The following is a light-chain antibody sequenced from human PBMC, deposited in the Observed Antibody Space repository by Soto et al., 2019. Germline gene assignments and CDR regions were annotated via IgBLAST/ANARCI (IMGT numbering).Light chain of an antibody. Sequence: QSALTQPRSVSGSPGQSVTISCTGTSSDVGGYNNVSWYQQNPGKAPKLMIYDVSKRPSGVPDRFSGSKSGNTASLTISGLQAEDEADYYCCSYAGSYTYVVCGGGAKLTVL. CDR1: SSDVGGYNN. CDR2: DVS. CDR3: CSYAGSYTYVV. J-gene: IGLJ2*01. V-gene: IGLV2-11*01.